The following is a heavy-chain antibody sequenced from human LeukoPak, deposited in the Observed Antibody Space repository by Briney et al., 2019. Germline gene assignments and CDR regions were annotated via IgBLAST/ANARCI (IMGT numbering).Heavy chain of an antibody. CDR2: IYYSGST. D-gene: IGHD5-18*01. J-gene: IGHJ4*02. V-gene: IGHV4-39*01. CDR1: GGSISSSSYH. Sequence: SETLSLTCTVSGGSISSSSYHWGWIRQPPGKGLEWIGSIYYSGSTYYNPSLKSRVTISVDTSKNQFSLKLSSVTAADTAVYYCAGALWLLDYWGQGTLVTVSS. CDR3: AGALWLLDY.